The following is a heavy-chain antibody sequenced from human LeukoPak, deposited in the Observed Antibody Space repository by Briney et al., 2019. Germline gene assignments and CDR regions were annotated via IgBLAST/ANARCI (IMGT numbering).Heavy chain of an antibody. CDR3: ARGGHDSSGYRFDY. V-gene: IGHV1-8*01. J-gene: IGHJ4*02. CDR2: MSPNSGNT. CDR1: GYTFTSYD. D-gene: IGHD3-22*01. Sequence: ASVKVSCKASGYTFTSYDINWVRQATGQGLEWMGWMSPNSGNTGYAQKFQGGVTMTRNTSISTAYMELSSLRSEDTAVYYCARGGHDSSGYRFDYWGQGTLVTVSS.